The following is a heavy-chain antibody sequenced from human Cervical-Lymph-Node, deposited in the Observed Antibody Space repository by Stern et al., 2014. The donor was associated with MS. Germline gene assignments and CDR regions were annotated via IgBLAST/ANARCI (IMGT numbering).Heavy chain of an antibody. D-gene: IGHD1-26*01. Sequence: VQLVESGAEVEKPGASVKVSCKASGYTFTAYFLRWVRQAPGPGLEWMGWITPKTESVHYAQKFQARVTMTRDTSLNTGYMEVSSLRSDDAAVYCCARDRGSYSDYWGQGTLVVVSS. CDR3: ARDRGSYSDY. CDR2: ITPKTESV. J-gene: IGHJ4*02. CDR1: GYTFTAYF. V-gene: IGHV1-2*02.